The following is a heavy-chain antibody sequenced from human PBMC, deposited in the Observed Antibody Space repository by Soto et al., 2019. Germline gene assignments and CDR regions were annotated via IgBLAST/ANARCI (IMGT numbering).Heavy chain of an antibody. CDR1: GFTFSSYA. V-gene: IGHV3-30-3*01. D-gene: IGHD3-10*01. CDR3: LGSGCGEGRCAFDI. Sequence: QVQLVESGGGVVQPGRSLRLSCAASGFTFSSYAMHWVRQAPGKGLEWVAVISYDGSNKYYADSVKGRFTISRDNSKNTLYLQMNSMRAEDTAVYYGLGSGCGEGRCAFDIWGQGTMVTVSS. J-gene: IGHJ3*02. CDR2: ISYDGSNK.